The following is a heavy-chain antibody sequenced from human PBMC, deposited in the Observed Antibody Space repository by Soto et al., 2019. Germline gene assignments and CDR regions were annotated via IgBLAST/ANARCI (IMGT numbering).Heavy chain of an antibody. D-gene: IGHD3-10*01. J-gene: IGHJ4*02. CDR1: GGSFSGYY. Sequence: SETLSLTCAVYGGSFSGYYWSRIRQPPGKGLEWIGYNDYTGNAFSNPSLRSRTSISLDTSQNQFSLRLNSVTAADTAVYYCATGDLTGGELFFTYWGRGALVTVSS. CDR2: NDYTGNA. V-gene: IGHV4-34*09. CDR3: ATGDLTGGELFFTY.